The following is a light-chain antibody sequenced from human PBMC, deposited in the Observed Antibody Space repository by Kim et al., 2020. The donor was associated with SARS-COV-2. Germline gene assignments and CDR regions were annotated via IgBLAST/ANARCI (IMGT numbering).Light chain of an antibody. CDR2: GRN. CDR3: QSRDSGGRVM. Sequence: SSELTQDPVVSVALGQTVRITCQGDSLRSYYASWYQQKPRQAHVLVIYGRNNRPSGIPDRFSGSASGNTASLTISGTQAEDEADFYCQSRDSGGRVMFGGGTKLTVL. CDR1: SLRSYY. J-gene: IGLJ3*02. V-gene: IGLV3-19*01.